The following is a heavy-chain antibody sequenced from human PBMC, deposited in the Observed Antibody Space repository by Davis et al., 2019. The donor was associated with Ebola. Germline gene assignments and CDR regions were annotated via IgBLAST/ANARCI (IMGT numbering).Heavy chain of an antibody. J-gene: IGHJ4*02. Sequence: SVKVSCKASGGTFSSYAISWVRQAPGQGPEWMGGIIPMFGSANYAPKFQGRVTITADESTSTAYMELSSLRSEDTAVYYCARDPYDYDGSSGFDSWGQGTLVTVSS. V-gene: IGHV1-69*13. CDR2: IIPMFGSA. D-gene: IGHD4-23*01. CDR1: GGTFSSYA. CDR3: ARDPYDYDGSSGFDS.